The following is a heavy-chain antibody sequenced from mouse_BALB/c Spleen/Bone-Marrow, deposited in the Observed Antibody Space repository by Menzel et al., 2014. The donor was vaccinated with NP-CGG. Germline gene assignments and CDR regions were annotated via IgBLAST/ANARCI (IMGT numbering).Heavy chain of an antibody. J-gene: IGHJ2*01. CDR1: GFSFSSYS. V-gene: IGHV5-6-4*01. CDR2: ISSGGHDT. CDR3: SKDGGYDYSYYFDY. D-gene: IGHD2-4*01. Sequence: EVKLMESGGGLVKPGGSLKLSCAASGFSFSSYSMSWVRQTPEKKLEWVATISSGGHDTYYPDSVKGRFTISRDNAKNTLYPQMSSLKSEDTAMYYCSKDGGYDYSYYFDYWGQGTTLTVSS.